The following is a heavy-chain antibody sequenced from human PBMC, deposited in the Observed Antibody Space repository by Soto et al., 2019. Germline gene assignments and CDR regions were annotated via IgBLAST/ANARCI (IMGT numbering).Heavy chain of an antibody. CDR1: GFTFSSYG. CDR3: AKDGHHDYSNNYFDY. Sequence: GGSLRLSCAASGFTFSSYGMHWVRQAPGKGLEWVAVISYDGSNKYYADSVKGRFTISRDNSKNTLYLQMNSLRAEDTAVYYCAKDGHHDYSNNYFDYWGQGTLVTVSS. J-gene: IGHJ4*02. CDR2: ISYDGSNK. D-gene: IGHD4-4*01. V-gene: IGHV3-30*18.